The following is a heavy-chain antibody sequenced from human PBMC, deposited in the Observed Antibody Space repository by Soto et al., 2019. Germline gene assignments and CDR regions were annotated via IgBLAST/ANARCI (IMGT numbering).Heavy chain of an antibody. CDR3: SHRPSINEFWRGYGSHNGFYHWGMDV. CDR2: IYWNDDK. CDR1: GFSLSTSGVG. Sequence: QITLKESGPTLVKPTQTLTLTCTFSGFSLSTSGVGVGWIRQPPGKALEWLALIYWNDDKRYRPSLKSRLNITKETTKNQGVLKMTHIDPVDTATYYGSHRPSINEFWRGYGSHNGFYHWGMDVWGQGTAVTVS. D-gene: IGHD3-3*01. V-gene: IGHV2-5*01. J-gene: IGHJ6*02.